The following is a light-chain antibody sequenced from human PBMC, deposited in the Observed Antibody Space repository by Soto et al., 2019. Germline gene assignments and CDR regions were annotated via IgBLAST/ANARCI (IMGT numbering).Light chain of an antibody. CDR3: QQATSFPLT. CDR1: QGISNW. V-gene: IGKV1-12*01. Sequence: DIQMTQSPSSVSASVGDRVSITCRASQGISNWLAWYQQKPRRAPKLLIYTGSSLQSGVPSRFSGTGSVTDCTLSISSLQPEDVATYYCQQATSFPLTFGGGTKVEIK. J-gene: IGKJ4*01. CDR2: TGS.